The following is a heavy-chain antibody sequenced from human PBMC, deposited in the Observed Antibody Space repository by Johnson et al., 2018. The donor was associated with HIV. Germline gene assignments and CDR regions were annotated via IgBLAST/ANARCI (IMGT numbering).Heavy chain of an antibody. Sequence: EVQLVESGGGVVQPGRSLRLSCAASGFTFSSYAMHWVRQAPGKGPEWVANIKQDGSEKYYVDSVKGRSTISRANAKNSLYRQMNSLSAEDTAVYYCARGPIITMIVVPAPGWVHIWGQGTMGTVSS. V-gene: IGHV3-7*05. CDR3: ARGPIITMIVVPAPGWVHI. CDR1: GFTFSSYA. D-gene: IGHD3-22*01. CDR2: IKQDGSEK. J-gene: IGHJ3*02.